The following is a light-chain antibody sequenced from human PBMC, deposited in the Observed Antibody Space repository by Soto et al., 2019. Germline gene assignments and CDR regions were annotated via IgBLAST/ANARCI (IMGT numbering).Light chain of an antibody. CDR3: QQYNNWLWT. V-gene: IGKV1-39*01. CDR2: AAS. Sequence: IHMTHSPSSLSASVLYRVTITCLASQSISNYLNWYQQKPGKAPKILIYAASSLQSGVPSRFSGSGSGTDFTLTISSLQSEDFAVYYCQQYNNWLWTFGQGTKVDIK. CDR1: QSISNY. J-gene: IGKJ1*01.